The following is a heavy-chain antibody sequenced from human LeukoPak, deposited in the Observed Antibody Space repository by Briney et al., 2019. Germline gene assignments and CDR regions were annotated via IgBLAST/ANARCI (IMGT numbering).Heavy chain of an antibody. Sequence: PGGSLRLSCAVSGFTFSDHYMDWVRQAPGKGLEWVGRSRNKAHSYSTDFAASVRGRASLSRDDSRNALYLQVNSLRTDDTAVYYCVAMLRGVGYWGQGTLVTVSS. CDR3: VAMLRGVGY. V-gene: IGHV3-72*01. CDR1: GFTFSDHY. D-gene: IGHD3-10*01. J-gene: IGHJ4*02. CDR2: SRNKAHSYST.